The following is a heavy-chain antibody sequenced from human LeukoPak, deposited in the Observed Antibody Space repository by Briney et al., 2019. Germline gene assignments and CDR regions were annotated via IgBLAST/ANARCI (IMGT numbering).Heavy chain of an antibody. J-gene: IGHJ4*02. D-gene: IGHD2-15*01. CDR3: ARRAGSYSHSYDY. CDR1: GFTFNNFG. Sequence: GGSLRLSCAASGFTFNNFGMNWVRQAPGKGLEWVSAISGSGGSTYYTDSVRGRFIMSRDNSKNTVYLQMNSLRAEDTAVYYCARRAGSYSHSYDYWGQGTLVTVSS. V-gene: IGHV3-23*01. CDR2: ISGSGGST.